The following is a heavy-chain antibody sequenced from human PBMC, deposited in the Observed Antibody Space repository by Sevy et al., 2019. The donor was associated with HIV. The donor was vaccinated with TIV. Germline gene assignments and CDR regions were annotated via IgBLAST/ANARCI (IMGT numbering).Heavy chain of an antibody. Sequence: GGSLRLSCAASGFSVSINYMSWVRQAPGKGLEFVSVIYGGGDTYYADSARGGFTISRDNSKNRLYLQMNSLGAEDTAVYYCGRGAGYSTGWAPRYYFDYGGQGTLVTVSS. CDR3: GRGAGYSTGWAPRYYFDY. J-gene: IGHJ4*02. V-gene: IGHV3-53*01. CDR1: GFSVSINY. CDR2: IYGGGDT. D-gene: IGHD6-19*01.